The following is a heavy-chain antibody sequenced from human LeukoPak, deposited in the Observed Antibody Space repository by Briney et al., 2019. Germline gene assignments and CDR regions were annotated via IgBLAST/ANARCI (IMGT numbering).Heavy chain of an antibody. CDR3: ARDGDYYDSSEYDY. Sequence: GGSLRLSCAASGFTFSSYAMHWVRQAPDKGLEWVAVISYDGSNKYYADSVKGRFTISRDNSRNTLYLQMNSLRAEDTAVYYCARDGDYYDSSEYDYWGQGTLVTVSS. D-gene: IGHD3-22*01. CDR2: ISYDGSNK. CDR1: GFTFSSYA. V-gene: IGHV3-30*04. J-gene: IGHJ4*02.